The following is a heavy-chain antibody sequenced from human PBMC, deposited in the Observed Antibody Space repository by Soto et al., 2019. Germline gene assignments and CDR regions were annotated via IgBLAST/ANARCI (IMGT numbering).Heavy chain of an antibody. V-gene: IGHV1-2*02. D-gene: IGHD6-13*01. Sequence: GASVKVSCKASGYTFTGYYMHWVRQAPGQGLEWMGWINPNSGGTNYAQKFQGRVTMTRDTSISTAYMELSRPRSDDTAVYYCARGRIAAAGTRNWFDPWGQGTLVTISS. CDR1: GYTFTGYY. CDR3: ARGRIAAAGTRNWFDP. CDR2: INPNSGGT. J-gene: IGHJ5*02.